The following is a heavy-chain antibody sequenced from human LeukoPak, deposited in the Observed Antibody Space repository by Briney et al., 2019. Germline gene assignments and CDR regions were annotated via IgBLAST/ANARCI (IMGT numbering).Heavy chain of an antibody. D-gene: IGHD3-16*02. CDR1: GYTFTGYY. CDR3: ARVEVGDYVWGSYRL. Sequence: ASVKVSCKASGYTFTGYYMHWVRQAPGQGLEWMGGINPNSGGTNYAQKFQGRVTMTRDTSISTAYMELSRLRSDDTAVYYCARVEVGDYVWGSYRLWGQGTLVTVSS. J-gene: IGHJ4*02. V-gene: IGHV1-2*02. CDR2: INPNSGGT.